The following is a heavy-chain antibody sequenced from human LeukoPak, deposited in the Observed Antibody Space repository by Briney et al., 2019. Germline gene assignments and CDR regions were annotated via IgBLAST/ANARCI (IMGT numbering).Heavy chain of an antibody. J-gene: IGHJ4*02. Sequence: GGSLRLSCAASGFTFSSYSMNWVRQAPGKGLEWVSYISSSSSTIYYADSVKGRFTISRDNAKNSLYLQMNSLRAEDTAVYYCARIPRLLWFGELLSYFDYWGQGTLVTVSS. CDR1: GFTFSSYS. CDR3: ARIPRLLWFGELLSYFDY. D-gene: IGHD3-10*01. CDR2: ISSSSSTI. V-gene: IGHV3-48*01.